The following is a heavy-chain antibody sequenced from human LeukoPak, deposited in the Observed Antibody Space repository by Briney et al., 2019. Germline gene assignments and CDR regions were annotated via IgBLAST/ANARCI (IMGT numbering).Heavy chain of an antibody. D-gene: IGHD1-26*01. CDR2: IYHSGST. Sequence: SETLSLTCAVSGYSISSGYYWGWIRQPPGKGREWIGSIYHSGSTYYNPSLKSRVTISVDTSKNQFSLKLSSVTAADTAVYYCARYRAGEVAFDIWGQGTMVTVSS. J-gene: IGHJ3*02. CDR1: GYSISSGYY. CDR3: ARYRAGEVAFDI. V-gene: IGHV4-38-2*01.